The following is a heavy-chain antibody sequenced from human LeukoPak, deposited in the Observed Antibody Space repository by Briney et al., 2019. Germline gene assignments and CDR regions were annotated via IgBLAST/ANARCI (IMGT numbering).Heavy chain of an antibody. V-gene: IGHV4-34*01. CDR3: AIYTVTNPFFDY. J-gene: IGHJ4*02. CDR1: GGSISSYY. Sequence: SETLSLTCTVSGGSISSYYWSWIRQPPGKGLEWIGEINHSGSTNYNPSLKSRVTISVDTSKNQFSLKLSSVTAADTAVYYCAIYTVTNPFFDYWGQGTLVTVSS. D-gene: IGHD4-17*01. CDR2: INHSGST.